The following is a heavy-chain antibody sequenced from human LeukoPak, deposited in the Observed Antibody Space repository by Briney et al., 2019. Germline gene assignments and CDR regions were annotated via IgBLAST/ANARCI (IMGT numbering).Heavy chain of an antibody. D-gene: IGHD3-22*01. Sequence: KPSETLSLTCAVYGGSFSGYYWSWIRQPPGKGLEWIGEINHSGSTNYSPSLKSRVTISVDTSKNQLSLKLSSVTAADTAVYYCARGRHYYDSSGYYYDYWGQGTLVTVSS. CDR1: GGSFSGYY. CDR3: ARGRHYYDSSGYYYDY. CDR2: INHSGST. V-gene: IGHV4-34*01. J-gene: IGHJ4*02.